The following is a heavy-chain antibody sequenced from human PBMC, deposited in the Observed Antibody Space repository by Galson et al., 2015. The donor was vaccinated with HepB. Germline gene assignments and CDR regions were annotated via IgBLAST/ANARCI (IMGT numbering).Heavy chain of an antibody. D-gene: IGHD2-8*01. CDR3: ARGCSHGECWGLIDY. J-gene: IGHJ4*02. CDR1: GYSFISYG. Sequence: SVKVSCKASGYSFISYGIIWVRQTPGQGLEWMGWIRAYSGNTNYAQSLQGRATMTTDTSTSTAYMELRSLRSEDTAVYYCARGCSHGECWGLIDYWGQGTLVTVSS. V-gene: IGHV1-18*01. CDR2: IRAYSGNT.